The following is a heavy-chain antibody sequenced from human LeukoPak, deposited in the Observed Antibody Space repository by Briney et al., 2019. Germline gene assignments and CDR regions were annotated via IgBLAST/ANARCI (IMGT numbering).Heavy chain of an antibody. J-gene: IGHJ1*01. CDR1: GFTFSSYW. Sequence: GASLRLSCAASGFTFSSYWMHWVRQAPGKGLVWVSRIKSDGSTNYADSVKGRFTISRDNAKNTLSLQMNSLRAKDTGVYYCARAPSEIGGYYPEYFRHWGQGTLVTVSS. D-gene: IGHD3-22*01. CDR2: IKSDGST. V-gene: IGHV3-74*01. CDR3: ARAPSEIGGYYPEYFRH.